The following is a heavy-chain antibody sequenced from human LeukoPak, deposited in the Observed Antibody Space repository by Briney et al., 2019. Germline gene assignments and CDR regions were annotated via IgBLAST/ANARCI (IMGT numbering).Heavy chain of an antibody. J-gene: IGHJ3*02. V-gene: IGHV1-69*06. CDR3: ARSRGGGRYFDWFGAFDI. CDR1: GGTFSSYA. Sequence: ASVKVSCKASGGTFSSYAISWVRQAPGQGLEWMGGIIPIFGTANYAQKFQGRVTITADKSASTAYMELSSLRSEDTAVYYCARSRGGGRYFDWFGAFDIWGQGTMVTVSS. D-gene: IGHD3-9*01. CDR2: IIPIFGTA.